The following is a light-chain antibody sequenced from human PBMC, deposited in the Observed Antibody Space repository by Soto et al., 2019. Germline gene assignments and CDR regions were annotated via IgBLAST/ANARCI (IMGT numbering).Light chain of an antibody. V-gene: IGKV3-20*01. CDR1: QSVSSSY. CDR2: GAS. J-gene: IGKJ2*01. CDR3: QQYGSSPQYT. Sequence: EIVLTQSPGTLSLSPGERATLSCRASQSVSSSYLAWYQQKPGQAPRLLIYGASSRATGIPDRFSGSGSGTDFTLTISRLEPEDLAVYYCQQYGSSPQYTFGRGTKLEIK.